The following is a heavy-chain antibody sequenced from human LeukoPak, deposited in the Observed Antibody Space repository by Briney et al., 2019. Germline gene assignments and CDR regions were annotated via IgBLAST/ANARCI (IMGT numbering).Heavy chain of an antibody. D-gene: IGHD1-7*01. Sequence: GGSLRLSCAASGFTFSSYGMHWVRQAPGKGLEWVAVIWYDGSNKYYADSVKGRFTISRDNSKNTLYLQMNSLRAEDTAMYCCAAYNWNSVYDYWGQGTLVTVSS. CDR2: IWYDGSNK. CDR1: GFTFSSYG. V-gene: IGHV3-30*02. J-gene: IGHJ4*02. CDR3: AAYNWNSVYDY.